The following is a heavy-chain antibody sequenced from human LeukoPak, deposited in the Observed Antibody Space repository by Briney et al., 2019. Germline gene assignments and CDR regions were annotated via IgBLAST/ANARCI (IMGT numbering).Heavy chain of an antibody. D-gene: IGHD6-13*01. CDR3: ARGGATYSSSWLQGFDY. J-gene: IGHJ4*02. CDR1: GGSISSYY. V-gene: IGHV4-59*01. Sequence: SETLSLTCTVSGGSISSYYWSWIRQPPGKGLEWNGYIYYSGSTNYNPSLKSRVTISVDTSKNQFSLKLSSVTAADTAVYYCARGGATYSSSWLQGFDYWGQGTLVTVSS. CDR2: IYYSGST.